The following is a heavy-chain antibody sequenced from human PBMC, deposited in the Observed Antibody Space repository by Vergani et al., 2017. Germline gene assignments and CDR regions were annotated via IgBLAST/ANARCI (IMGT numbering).Heavy chain of an antibody. CDR2: ISAYNGNT. D-gene: IGHD6-13*01. J-gene: IGHJ4*02. V-gene: IGHV1-18*01. Sequence: QVQLVQSGAEVKKPGASVKVSCKASGYTFTSYGISWVRQAPGQGLEWMGWISAYNGNTNYAQKLQGRVTMTTDTSTSTAYMELRSLRSDDTAVYYCALTAAGPWAVSYFDYWGQGTLVTVSS. CDR3: ALTAAGPWAVSYFDY. CDR1: GYTFTSYG.